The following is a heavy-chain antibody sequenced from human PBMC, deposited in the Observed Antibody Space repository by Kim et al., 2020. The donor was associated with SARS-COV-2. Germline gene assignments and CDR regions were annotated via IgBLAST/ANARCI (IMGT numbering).Heavy chain of an antibody. CDR2: FFYSGST. CDR1: GYYY. CDR3: ARVRFSITIFGVVTRLFDY. V-gene: IGHV4-30-4*01. Sequence: GYYYWICIRQPPGKGLEWFGYFFYSGSTSYTPSLKSRVTISVDPSKNQFSLKLSSVTAAVTAVYYCARVRFSITIFGVVTRLFDYWGQGTLAT. D-gene: IGHD3-3*01. J-gene: IGHJ4*02.